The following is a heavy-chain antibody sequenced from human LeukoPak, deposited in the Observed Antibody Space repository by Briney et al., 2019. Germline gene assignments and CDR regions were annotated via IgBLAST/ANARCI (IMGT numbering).Heavy chain of an antibody. CDR1: GGSFSGYY. CDR2: SNHSGST. Sequence: SETLSLTCAVYGGSFSGYYWSWIRQPPGKGLEWIGESNHSGSTNYNPSLKSRVTISVDTSKNQFSLKLSSVTAADTAVYYCARGSTGRYYYDSSGYVGSEGYWGQGTLVTVSS. V-gene: IGHV4-34*01. J-gene: IGHJ4*02. CDR3: ARGSTGRYYYDSSGYVGSEGY. D-gene: IGHD3-22*01.